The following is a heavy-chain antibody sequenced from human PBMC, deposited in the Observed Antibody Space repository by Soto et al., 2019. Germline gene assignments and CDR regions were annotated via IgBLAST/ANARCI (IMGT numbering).Heavy chain of an antibody. CDR3: ARDRTGTTPWFDP. CDR2: IWYDGSNK. J-gene: IGHJ5*02. D-gene: IGHD1-7*01. Sequence: PGGSLRLSCAASGFTFSSYGMHWVRQAPGKGLEWVAVIWYDGSNKYYADSVKGRFTISRDNSKNTLYLQMNSLRAEDTAVYYCARDRTGTTPWFDPWGQGTLVTVSS. V-gene: IGHV3-33*01. CDR1: GFTFSSYG.